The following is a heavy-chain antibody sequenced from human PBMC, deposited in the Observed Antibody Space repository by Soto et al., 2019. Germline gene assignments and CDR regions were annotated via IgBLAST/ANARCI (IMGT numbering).Heavy chain of an antibody. D-gene: IGHD5-18*01. J-gene: IGHJ4*02. CDR1: GFTFSSYS. Sequence: EVQLVESGGGLVKPGGSLRLSCAASGFTFSSYSMNWVRQAPGKGLEWVSSISSSSSYIYYADSVKGRFTISRDNAKNSLYLQMNSLRAEDTAVYYCARSSDTAMVTQIFGYWGQGTLVTVSS. CDR3: ARSSDTAMVTQIFGY. CDR2: ISSSSSYI. V-gene: IGHV3-21*01.